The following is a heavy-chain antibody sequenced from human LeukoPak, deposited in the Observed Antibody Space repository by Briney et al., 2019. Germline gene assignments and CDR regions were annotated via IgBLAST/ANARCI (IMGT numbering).Heavy chain of an antibody. Sequence: SETLSLTCIVSGGSINSTNYYWGWIRQPPGKGLEWIGSIYYSGSTYYNPSLKSRVTISVDTSKNQFSLRLYSVTAADTAVYYCASTTKRSTFDIWGQGTMVTVSS. CDR1: GGSINSTNYY. D-gene: IGHD1-1*01. CDR2: IYYSGST. J-gene: IGHJ3*02. V-gene: IGHV4-39*07. CDR3: ASTTKRSTFDI.